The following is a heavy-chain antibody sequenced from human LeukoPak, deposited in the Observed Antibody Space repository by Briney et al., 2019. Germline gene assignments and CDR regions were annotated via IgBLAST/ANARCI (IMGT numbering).Heavy chain of an antibody. D-gene: IGHD3-22*01. CDR1: GYTFPSYY. J-gene: IGHJ4*02. Sequence: ASVKVSCKTSGYTFPSYYIHWVRQAPGQGLEWMARITPIAANTNYAPKFQGRVTLTRDTSTATVYMELSSLNSKDTVVYYCARDTGWDFISSVDYWGQGTLVTVSS. CDR3: ARDTGWDFISSVDY. V-gene: IGHV1-46*03. CDR2: ITPIAANT.